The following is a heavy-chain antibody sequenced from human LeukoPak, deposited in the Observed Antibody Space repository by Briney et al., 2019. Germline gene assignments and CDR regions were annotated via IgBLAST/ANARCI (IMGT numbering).Heavy chain of an antibody. J-gene: IGHJ3*02. CDR2: ISYDGSNK. D-gene: IGHD3-22*01. V-gene: IGHV3-30*03. CDR3: AREGYYDSSGYHAFDI. CDR1: GFTFSTYS. Sequence: GGSLRLSCAASGFTFSTYSMNWLRLAPGKGLEWVAVISYDGSNKYYADSVKGRFTISRDNSKNTLYLQMNSLRAEDTAVYYCAREGYYDSSGYHAFDIWGQGTMVTVSS.